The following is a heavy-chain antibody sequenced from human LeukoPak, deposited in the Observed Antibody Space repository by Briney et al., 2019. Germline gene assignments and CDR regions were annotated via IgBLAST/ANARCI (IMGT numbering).Heavy chain of an antibody. V-gene: IGHV3-23*01. CDR3: AKDWCSSTSCYVRALYYFDY. D-gene: IGHD2-2*01. Sequence: GGSLRLSCAASGFTFSSYAMSWVRQAPGKGLEWVSAISGSGGSTYYADSVKGRFTISRDNSKNTLYLQMNSLRAEDTVVYYCAKDWCSSTSCYVRALYYFDYWGQGTLVTVSS. CDR1: GFTFSSYA. CDR2: ISGSGGST. J-gene: IGHJ4*02.